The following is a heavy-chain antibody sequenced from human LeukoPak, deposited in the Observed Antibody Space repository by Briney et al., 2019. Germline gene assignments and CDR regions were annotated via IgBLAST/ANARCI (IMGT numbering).Heavy chain of an antibody. V-gene: IGHV3-74*01. Sequence: GGSLRLSCAASGFTFSKYWMLWVRQAPGKGLESVSRINTDGTVTTYADSVKGRFTVSRDNADNTIFLQMNSVRDGDTAVYYCATKQWLAPPPDSWGQGTRVSVSS. D-gene: IGHD6-19*01. CDR2: INTDGTVT. J-gene: IGHJ4*02. CDR1: GFTFSKYW. CDR3: ATKQWLAPPPDS.